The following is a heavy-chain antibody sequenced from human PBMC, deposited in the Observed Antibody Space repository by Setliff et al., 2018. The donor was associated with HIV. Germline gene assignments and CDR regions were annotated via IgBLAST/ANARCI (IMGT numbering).Heavy chain of an antibody. D-gene: IGHD3-22*01. CDR3: ARVYDSTGYYFDF. Sequence: KPSETLSLTCAVSGGSISSSNWWSWVRQSPGKGLEWIGEIFHSGITNYNSSLRSRVTMSIDKSKKQFSLKVTSVTAADTAVYYCARVYDSTGYYFDFWGQGTLVTVSS. J-gene: IGHJ4*02. CDR2: IFHSGIT. V-gene: IGHV4-4*02. CDR1: GGSISSSNW.